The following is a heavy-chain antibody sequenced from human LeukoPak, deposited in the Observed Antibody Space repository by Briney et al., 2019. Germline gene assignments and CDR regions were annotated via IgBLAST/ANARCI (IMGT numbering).Heavy chain of an antibody. CDR3: TRESGSYHGNDY. V-gene: IGHV1-2*06. CDR2: INPNNGAT. Sequence: ASVKVSCKASGYTFTGYYMHWVRQAPGQGLEWMGRINPNNGATNYAQELQGRVTITGDTSISTAYMELSSLRSDDTAVYYCTRESGSYHGNDYWGQGTQVTVSS. CDR1: GYTFTGYY. D-gene: IGHD1-26*01. J-gene: IGHJ4*02.